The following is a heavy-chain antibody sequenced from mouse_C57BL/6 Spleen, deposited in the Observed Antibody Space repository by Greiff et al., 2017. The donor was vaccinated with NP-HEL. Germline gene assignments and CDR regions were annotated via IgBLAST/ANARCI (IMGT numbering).Heavy chain of an antibody. J-gene: IGHJ3*01. CDR3: ARHDDGSSPAWFAY. V-gene: IGHV5-15*01. CDR2: ISNLAYSI. D-gene: IGHD1-1*01. Sequence: EVKLVESGGGLVQPGGSLKLSCAASGFTFSDYEMAWVRQAPRKGPEWVAFISNLAYSIYYADTVTGRFTISRENAKNTLYLEMSSLRSEDTAMYYCARHDDGSSPAWFAYWGQGTLVTVSA. CDR1: GFTFSDYE.